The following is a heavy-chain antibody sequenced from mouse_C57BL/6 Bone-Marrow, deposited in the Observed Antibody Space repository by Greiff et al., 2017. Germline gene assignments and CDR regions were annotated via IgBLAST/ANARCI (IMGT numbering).Heavy chain of an antibody. J-gene: IGHJ4*01. Sequence: QVQLQQPGAELVKPGASVTVSCKASGYTFTSYWMNWVKQRPGQGLEWIGRIHPSDSDPNYNQKFKGKATLTVAKSSSTAYMQLSIRTSEDSAGYYCSIRAGYPFMDYWGPGTSGTVSS. CDR2: IHPSDSDP. D-gene: IGHD2-2*01. CDR1: GYTFTSYW. CDR3: SIRAGYPFMDY. V-gene: IGHV1-74*01.